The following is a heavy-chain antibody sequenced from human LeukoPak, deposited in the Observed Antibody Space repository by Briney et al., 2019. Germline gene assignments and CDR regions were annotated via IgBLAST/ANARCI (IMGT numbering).Heavy chain of an antibody. J-gene: IGHJ3*02. CDR3: AKDFAAFDI. CDR1: GFTFSSYG. Sequence: GRSLRLSCAASGFTFSSYGMHWVRQAPGKGLEWVAVISYDGSNKYYADSVKGRFTISRDNSKNTLYLQMNSLRAEDTAVYYCAKDFAAFDIWGQGTMVTASS. CDR2: ISYDGSNK. V-gene: IGHV3-30*18.